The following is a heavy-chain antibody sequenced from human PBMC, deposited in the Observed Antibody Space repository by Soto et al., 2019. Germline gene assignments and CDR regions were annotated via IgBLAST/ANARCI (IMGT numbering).Heavy chain of an antibody. J-gene: IGHJ4*02. CDR2: INHSGST. D-gene: IGHD2-15*01. V-gene: IGHV4-34*01. Sequence: SETLSLTCAVYCGSFSGYYWSWIRQPPGKGLEWIGEINHSGSTNYNPSLKSRVTISVDTSKNQFSLKLSSVTAADTAVYYCARVDCSGGSCYCEGHDYWGQGTLVTVSS. CDR1: CGSFSGYY. CDR3: ARVDCSGGSCYCEGHDY.